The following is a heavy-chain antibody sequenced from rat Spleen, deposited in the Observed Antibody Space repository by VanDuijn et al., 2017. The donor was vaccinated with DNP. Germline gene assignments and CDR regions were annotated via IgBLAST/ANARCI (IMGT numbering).Heavy chain of an antibody. CDR3: TRHRTIMPYYYAMDA. Sequence: EVLLVESDGGLVQPGRSLKLSCAVSGFTFSDYYMAWVRKAPAKGLGWVANISYNGGTPYYRDSVKGRFTISRDNAQSTLYLQMDSLRSEDTATYYCTRHRTIMPYYYAMDAWGQGASVTVSS. V-gene: IGHV5-7*01. CDR1: GFTFSDYY. J-gene: IGHJ4*01. CDR2: ISYNGGTP. D-gene: IGHD1-12*01.